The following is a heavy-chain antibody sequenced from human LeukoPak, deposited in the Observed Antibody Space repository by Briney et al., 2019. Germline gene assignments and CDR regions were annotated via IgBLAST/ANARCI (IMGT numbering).Heavy chain of an antibody. Sequence: GASVKVSCKASGYTFTGYYMHWVRQAPGQGLEWMGWINPNSGGTNYAQKFQGRVTMTRDTSISTAYMELSRLRYDDTAVYYCARENYDSSGYWCDPWGQGTLVSVSS. J-gene: IGHJ5*02. D-gene: IGHD3-22*01. CDR3: ARENYDSSGYWCDP. CDR2: INPNSGGT. CDR1: GYTFTGYY. V-gene: IGHV1-2*02.